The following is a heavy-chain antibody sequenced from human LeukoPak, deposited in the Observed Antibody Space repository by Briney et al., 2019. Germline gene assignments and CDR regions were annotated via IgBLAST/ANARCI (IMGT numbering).Heavy chain of an antibody. Sequence: ASVKVSCKASGYTFTCYYMHWVRQAPGQGLEWMGRINPNSGGTNYAQKFQGWVTMTRDTSISTAYMELSRLRSDDTAVYYCARDGVDTDMEFDYWGQGTLVTVSS. J-gene: IGHJ4*02. V-gene: IGHV1-2*04. CDR2: INPNSGGT. CDR1: GYTFTCYY. CDR3: ARDGVDTDMEFDY. D-gene: IGHD5-18*01.